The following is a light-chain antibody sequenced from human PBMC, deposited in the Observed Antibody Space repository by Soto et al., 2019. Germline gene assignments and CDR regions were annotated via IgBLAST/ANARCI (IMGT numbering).Light chain of an antibody. CDR3: QQRRGT. J-gene: IGKJ2*02. CDR2: DAS. CDR1: QSVSSY. V-gene: IGKV3-11*01. Sequence: EIVLTQSPGTLSLSPGERATLSCRASQSVSSYLAWYQQKPGQAPRLLIYDASLRAPGIPARFSGSGSGTDFTLTISGLEPEDFAVYYCQQRRGTFGQGTKLEIK.